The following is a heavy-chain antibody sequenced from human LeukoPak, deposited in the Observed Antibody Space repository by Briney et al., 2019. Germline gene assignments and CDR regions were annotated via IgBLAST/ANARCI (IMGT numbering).Heavy chain of an antibody. Sequence: GSLRLSCAASGFTFSNYAMSWVRQAPGKGLECISGFSGSGGRTFYADSVKGRFTISRDNAKNSLYLQMNSLRAEDTAVYYCAKEIWPTVTTPGHTHFDYWGQGTLVTVSS. D-gene: IGHD4-17*01. CDR3: AKEIWPTVTTPGHTHFDY. J-gene: IGHJ4*02. V-gene: IGHV3-23*01. CDR1: GFTFSNYA. CDR2: FSGSGGRT.